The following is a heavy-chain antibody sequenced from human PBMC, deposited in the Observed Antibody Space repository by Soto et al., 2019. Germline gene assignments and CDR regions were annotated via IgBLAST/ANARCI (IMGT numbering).Heavy chain of an antibody. D-gene: IGHD3-3*02. V-gene: IGHV1-3*01. Sequence: ASVKVSCKASGYTFTSYAMHWVRQAPGQRLEWMGWINAGNGNTKYSQKFQGRVTITRDTSASTAYMELSSLRSEDTAVYYCARDRALISSPYYYYYYMDVWGKGTTVTVSS. CDR2: INAGNGNT. CDR1: GYTFTSYA. CDR3: ARDRALISSPYYYYYYMDV. J-gene: IGHJ6*03.